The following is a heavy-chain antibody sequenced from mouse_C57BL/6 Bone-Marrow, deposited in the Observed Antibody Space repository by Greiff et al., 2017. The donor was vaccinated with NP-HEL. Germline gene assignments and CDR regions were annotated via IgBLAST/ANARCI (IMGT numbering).Heavy chain of an antibody. J-gene: IGHJ3*01. CDR3: ARRGIYYYGSSPFAY. CDR2: IHPNSGST. V-gene: IGHV1-64*01. D-gene: IGHD1-1*01. CDR1: GYTFTSYW. Sequence: QVQLKQSGAELVKPGASVKLSCKASGYTFTSYWMHWVKQRPGQGLEWIGMIHPNSGSTNYNEKFKSKATLTVDKSSSTAYMQLSSLTSEDSAVYYCARRGIYYYGSSPFAYWGQGTLVTVSA.